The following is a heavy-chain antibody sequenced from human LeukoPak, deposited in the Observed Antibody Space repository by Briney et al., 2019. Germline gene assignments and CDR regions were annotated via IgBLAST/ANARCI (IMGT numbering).Heavy chain of an antibody. CDR1: GYTFTSYG. CDR3: ATAGIAAGIDP. J-gene: IGHJ5*02. CDR2: ISAYNGNT. D-gene: IGHD6-25*01. Sequence: ASVKVSCRASGYTFTSYGISWVRQAPGQGLEWMGWISAYNGNTNYAQKLQGRVTMTTGTSTSTAYMELRSLRSDDTAVYYCATAGIAAGIDPWGQGTLVTVSS. V-gene: IGHV1-18*01.